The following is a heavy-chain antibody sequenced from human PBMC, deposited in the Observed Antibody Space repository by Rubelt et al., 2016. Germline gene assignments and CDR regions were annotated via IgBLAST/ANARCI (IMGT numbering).Heavy chain of an antibody. CDR1: GGSFSGSY. J-gene: IGHJ4*02. CDR2: INHSGST. Sequence: QVQLQRWGAGLLKPSEPLSLTCAVFGGSFSGSYWRWIRKPPGKGLERIGEINHSGSTNYNPSLKSRVTISVDTSKNQFSLKLSSVTAADTAVYYCARGKEGLGVTMMDYWGQGTLVTVSS. CDR3: ARGKEGLGVTMMDY. D-gene: IGHD3-22*01. V-gene: IGHV4-34*01.